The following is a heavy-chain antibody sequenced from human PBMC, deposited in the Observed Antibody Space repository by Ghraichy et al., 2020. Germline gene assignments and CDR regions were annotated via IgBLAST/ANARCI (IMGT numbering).Heavy chain of an antibody. D-gene: IGHD6-6*01. J-gene: IGHJ4*02. CDR3: ARDPVAARGFDY. CDR1: GGSVSSGSYY. Sequence: SETLSLTCTVSGGSVSSGSYYWSWIRQPPGKGLEWIGYIYYSGSTNYNPSLKSRVTISVDTSKNQFSLKLSSVTAADTAVYYCARDPVAARGFDYWGQGTLVTVSS. CDR2: IYYSGST. V-gene: IGHV4-61*01.